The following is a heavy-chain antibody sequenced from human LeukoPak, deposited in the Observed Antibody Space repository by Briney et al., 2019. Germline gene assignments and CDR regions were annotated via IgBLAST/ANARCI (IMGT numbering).Heavy chain of an antibody. J-gene: IGHJ4*02. CDR1: GFTFSTSV. Sequence: PGGSLRLSCAASGFTFSTSVMHWVRQAPGKGLEWVAVISYDGNNKYYADSVKGRFTISRDNAKNSLYLQMNSLRAEDTAVYYCARDHYYDLNGHYFDHWGQGTLVTVSS. CDR2: ISYDGNNK. D-gene: IGHD3-22*01. CDR3: ARDHYYDLNGHYFDH. V-gene: IGHV3-30*03.